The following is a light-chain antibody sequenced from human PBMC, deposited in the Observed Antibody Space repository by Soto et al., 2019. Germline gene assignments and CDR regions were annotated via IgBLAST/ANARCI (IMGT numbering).Light chain of an antibody. J-gene: IGKJ1*01. CDR3: QQSYSSPWT. CDR1: QSISNW. Sequence: DIQMTQSHSTLSASIGDRVTITCRASQSISNWLAWYQQKPGNAPKLLIYDASTLESGVPSRFSASGFGTEFTLTISSLQPEDFATYYCQQSYSSPWTFGQGTIV. CDR2: DAS. V-gene: IGKV1-5*01.